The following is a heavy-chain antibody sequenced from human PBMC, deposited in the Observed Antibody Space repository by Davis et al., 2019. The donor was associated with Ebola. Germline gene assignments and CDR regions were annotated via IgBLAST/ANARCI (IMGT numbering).Heavy chain of an antibody. CDR2: TSFDGSNQ. CDR1: GFTFSAFA. V-gene: IGHV3-30*04. J-gene: IGHJ4*02. CDR3: ARLQTTVTSPFDY. Sequence: GESLKISCAASGFTFSAFAMNWVRQAPGKGLDWVAVTSFDGSNQYYSDSVKGRFTISRDNSKNTLFLQLNSLRPEDTAVYYCARLQTTVTSPFDYWGQGTLVTVSS. D-gene: IGHD4-17*01.